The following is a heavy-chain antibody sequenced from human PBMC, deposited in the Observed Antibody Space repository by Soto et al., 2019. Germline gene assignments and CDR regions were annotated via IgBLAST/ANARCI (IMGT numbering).Heavy chain of an antibody. CDR1: GYSFTSYW. CDR3: ARLDIVVVPAAIRSLAGFEA. Sequence: PGESLKISCKVSGYSFTSYWIGWVRQMPGKGLEWLGIIYPGDSDTIYSPSFQGKVTISADKSISTAYLEWSSLKASHTAIYYCARLDIVVVPAAIRSLAGFEAWGQGTLVTVSS. CDR2: IYPGDSDT. V-gene: IGHV5-51*01. D-gene: IGHD2-2*01. J-gene: IGHJ5*01.